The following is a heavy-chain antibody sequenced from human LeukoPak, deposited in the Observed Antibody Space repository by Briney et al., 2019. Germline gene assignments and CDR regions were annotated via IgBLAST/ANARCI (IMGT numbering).Heavy chain of an antibody. CDR3: ARTRTYYYDSSGYSKPTFDY. Sequence: PGGSLRLSCAVSGFAFSNYAMHWVRQAPGKGLEWVAVTSHDGDKEYYADSVKGRFTISRDNSKNTLYLQMNSLRAEDTAVYYCARTRTYYYDSSGYSKPTFDYWGQGTLVTVSS. J-gene: IGHJ4*02. V-gene: IGHV3-30*04. CDR1: GFAFSNYA. D-gene: IGHD3-22*01. CDR2: TSHDGDKE.